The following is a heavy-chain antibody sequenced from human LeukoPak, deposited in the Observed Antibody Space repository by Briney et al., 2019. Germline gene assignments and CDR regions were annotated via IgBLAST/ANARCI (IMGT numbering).Heavy chain of an antibody. Sequence: ASVKVSCKASGYTFTSYGISWVRQAPGQGLEWMGWISAYNGNTNYAQKLQGRVTMTTDTSTSTAYMELRSLRSDDTAVYYCARDRVRYCSSTSCCPADPWGQGTLVTVSS. V-gene: IGHV1-18*01. J-gene: IGHJ5*02. D-gene: IGHD2-2*01. CDR1: GYTFTSYG. CDR2: ISAYNGNT. CDR3: ARDRVRYCSSTSCCPADP.